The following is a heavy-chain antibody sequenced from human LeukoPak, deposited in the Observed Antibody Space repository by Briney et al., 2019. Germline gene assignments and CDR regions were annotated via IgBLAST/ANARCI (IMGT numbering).Heavy chain of an antibody. CDR3: ARGHSGYDYIENLWFDP. D-gene: IGHD5-12*01. CDR2: IYYSGST. Sequence: PSETLSLTCTASGGSVSSGSYYWSWIRQPPGKGLEWIGYIYYSGSTYYNPSLKSRVTISVDTSKNQFSLKLSSVTAADTAVYYCARGHSGYDYIENLWFDPWGQGTLVTVSS. CDR1: GGSVSSGSYY. J-gene: IGHJ5*02. V-gene: IGHV4-61*01.